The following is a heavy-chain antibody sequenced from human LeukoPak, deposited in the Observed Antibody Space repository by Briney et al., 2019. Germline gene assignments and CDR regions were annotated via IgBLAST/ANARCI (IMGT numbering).Heavy chain of an antibody. V-gene: IGHV3-43*01. Sequence: GGSLRFSCATSGFTFDHYTIHWVRQAPGKGLEWVSLISWDGGSAYYADSVKGRFTISRDNSKNTLYLQMNSLRAEDTAVYYCAKAGDIVATLLYYFDYWGQGTLVTVSS. CDR2: ISWDGGSA. J-gene: IGHJ4*02. CDR1: GFTFDHYT. D-gene: IGHD5-12*01. CDR3: AKAGDIVATLLYYFDY.